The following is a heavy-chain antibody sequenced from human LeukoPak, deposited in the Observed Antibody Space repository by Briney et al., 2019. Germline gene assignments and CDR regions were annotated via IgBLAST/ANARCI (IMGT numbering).Heavy chain of an antibody. J-gene: IGHJ6*03. V-gene: IGHV4-61*01. CDR1: GASVTNGLYY. Sequence: SETLSLTCTVSGASVTNGLYYWSWIRQTTGEDLEWIGYIDYRGNTKYNPSFQSRVFIFVDTSESQFSLRLSSVTAADTAVYYCARRVYDYYYYMDVWGSGTAVTVSS. CDR2: IDYRGNT. CDR3: ARRVYDYYYYMDV. D-gene: IGHD2/OR15-2a*01.